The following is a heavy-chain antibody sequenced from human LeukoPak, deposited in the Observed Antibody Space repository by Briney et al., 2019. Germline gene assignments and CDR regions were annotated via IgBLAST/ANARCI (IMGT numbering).Heavy chain of an antibody. CDR3: ARLGYCSGGSCN. V-gene: IGHV4-34*01. CDR1: GGSISSYY. CDR2: INHSGST. Sequence: SETLSLTCTVSGGSISSYYWSWIRQPPGKGLEWIGEINHSGSTNYNPSLKSRVTISVDTSKNQFSLKLSSVTAADTAVYYCARLGYCSGGSCNWGQGTLVTVSS. J-gene: IGHJ4*02. D-gene: IGHD2-15*01.